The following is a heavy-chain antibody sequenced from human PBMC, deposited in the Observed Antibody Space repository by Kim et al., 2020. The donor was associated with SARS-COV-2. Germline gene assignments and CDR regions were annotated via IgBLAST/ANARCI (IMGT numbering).Heavy chain of an antibody. CDR3: ASGGYVTTPATRYNWFDP. CDR1: GGTFSNYA. Sequence: SVKVSCKASGGTFSNYAISWVRQAPGQGLEWMGGTIPIFGTTNYAQKFQGRVTITADESTSTAYMELSSLRSEDTAVYYCASGGYVTTPATRYNWFDPWGQGTLVTVSS. V-gene: IGHV1-69*13. D-gene: IGHD4-17*01. CDR2: TIPIFGTT. J-gene: IGHJ5*02.